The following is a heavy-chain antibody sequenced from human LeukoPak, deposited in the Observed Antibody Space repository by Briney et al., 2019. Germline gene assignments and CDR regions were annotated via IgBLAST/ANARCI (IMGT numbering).Heavy chain of an antibody. D-gene: IGHD6-19*01. V-gene: IGHV4-4*02. CDR1: GGSISSPNY. CDR2: LCHTGST. CDR3: ARGPVAGNFDS. J-gene: IGHJ4*02. Sequence: SETLFLTCAVSGGSISSPNYWSWVRQPPGKGLEWIGELCHTGSTNYNPSLKSRATISVDKSKNQFSLRLNSVTAADTAVYFCARGPVAGNFDSWGQGTLVTVSS.